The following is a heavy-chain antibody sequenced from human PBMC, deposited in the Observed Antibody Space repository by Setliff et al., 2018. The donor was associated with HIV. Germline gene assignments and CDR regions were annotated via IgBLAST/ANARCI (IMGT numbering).Heavy chain of an antibody. D-gene: IGHD6-6*01. J-gene: IGHJ4*02. V-gene: IGHV4-30-2*01. CDR1: GGSISSGGYS. Sequence: PSETLSLTCAVSGGSISSGGYSWTWIRQPPGKGLEWIAYIFHSGRIYYNPTLKSRVTMSVDRSKNHLSLNVTSVTAADTAVYYCARAHLYSSSKSNAFDYWGQGTLVTVSS. CDR2: IFHSGRI. CDR3: ARAHLYSSSKSNAFDY.